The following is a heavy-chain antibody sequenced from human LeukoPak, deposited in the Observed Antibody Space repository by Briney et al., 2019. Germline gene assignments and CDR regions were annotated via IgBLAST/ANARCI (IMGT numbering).Heavy chain of an antibody. D-gene: IGHD6-25*01. CDR1: GFTVSSNY. Sequence: GGSLRLSCAASGFTVSSNYMSWVRQAPGKGLEWVSVIYSGGSTYYADSVKGRFTISRDNSKNTLYLQMNSLRAEDTAVYYCARAAANYGMDVWGQGTTATVSS. V-gene: IGHV3-66*01. CDR2: IYSGGST. J-gene: IGHJ6*02. CDR3: ARAAANYGMDV.